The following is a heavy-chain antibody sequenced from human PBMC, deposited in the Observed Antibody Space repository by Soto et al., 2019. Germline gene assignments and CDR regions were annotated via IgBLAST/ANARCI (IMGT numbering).Heavy chain of an antibody. V-gene: IGHV4-31*03. CDR3: ARDGYRDSSGYFTDY. J-gene: IGHJ4*02. D-gene: IGHD3-22*01. CDR1: GGSISGGSSY. Sequence: QVQLQESGPGLVKPSQTLSLNCTVSGGSISGGSSYWSWIRQYPGKGLEWIGHIYYSGNTHYNPSLRSRVTISLDTSKNQFSLNLRSVTAADTAVYYCARDGYRDSSGYFTDYWGQGTLVTVST. CDR2: IYYSGNT.